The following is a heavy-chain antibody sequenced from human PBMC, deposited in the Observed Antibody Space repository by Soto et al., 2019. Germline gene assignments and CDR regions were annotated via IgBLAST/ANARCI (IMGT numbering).Heavy chain of an antibody. D-gene: IGHD3-22*01. Sequence: LSLTCAVSGGSISSSNWWSWVRQPPGKGLEWIGEIYHTGDTNYNPSLKSRVAISVDKSKYQFSLNLRSVTAADTAVYYCARGNYDSSGYYFDYWGQGTLVTVSS. J-gene: IGHJ4*01. CDR3: ARGNYDSSGYYFDY. CDR2: IYHTGDT. V-gene: IGHV4-4*02. CDR1: GGSISSSNW.